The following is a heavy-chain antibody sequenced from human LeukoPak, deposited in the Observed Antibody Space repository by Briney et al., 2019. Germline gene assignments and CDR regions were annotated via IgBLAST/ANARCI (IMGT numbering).Heavy chain of an antibody. CDR1: GYTFTSYG. CDR2: ISAYNGNT. Sequence: ASVKVSCKASGYTFTSYGISWVRQAPGQGLEWMGWISAYNGNTNYAQKLQGRVTMTTDTSTSTAYMELRSLRSDDTAVYYCATSSIAVAGKDDAFDIWGQGTMVTVSS. CDR3: ATSSIAVAGKDDAFDI. D-gene: IGHD6-19*01. J-gene: IGHJ3*02. V-gene: IGHV1-18*01.